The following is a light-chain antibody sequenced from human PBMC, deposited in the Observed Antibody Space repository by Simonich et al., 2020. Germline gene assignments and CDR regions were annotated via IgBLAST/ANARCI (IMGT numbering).Light chain of an antibody. J-gene: IGLJ2*01. CDR3: YSTDSSGNHRV. CDR1: ALPKKY. V-gene: IGLV3-10*01. CDR2: EDS. Sequence: SYELTQPPSVSVSPGQTARITCSGDALPKKYASWYQQKSGQAPVLVIYEDSKRPSGITGRVSGTSSGTMATLTISGAQVEDEADYYCYSTDSSGNHRVFGGGTKLTVL.